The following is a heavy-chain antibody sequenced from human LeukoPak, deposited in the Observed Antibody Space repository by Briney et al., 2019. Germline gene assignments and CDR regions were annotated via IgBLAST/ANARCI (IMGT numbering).Heavy chain of an antibody. CDR1: KFTVSSNY. D-gene: IGHD2-8*01. V-gene: IGHV3-66*02. Sequence: GALRLSCAGSKFTVSSNYMSWVRQAPGKGLDWVSVLYSGGIRYYAGSVQGRFTISRDSSKNTLYLQMNYLLPEDTAVYYCASGDCTNGICPDYWRQGIQVTVSS. CDR3: ASGDCTNGICPDY. CDR2: LYSGGIR. J-gene: IGHJ4*02.